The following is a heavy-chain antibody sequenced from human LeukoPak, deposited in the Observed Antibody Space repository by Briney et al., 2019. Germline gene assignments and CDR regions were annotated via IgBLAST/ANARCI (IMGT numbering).Heavy chain of an antibody. Sequence: SETLSLTCTVSGASIVNYYWTWIRQAPGQGLEWLGYSYYSGSTQYNPSLEGRVTISVDTSKNQFSLKLDSVTAAGTAVYYCARDRSLGYFDYWGQGTVVTVSS. CDR2: SYYSGST. CDR3: ARDRSLGYFDY. J-gene: IGHJ4*02. CDR1: GASIVNYY. V-gene: IGHV4-59*01.